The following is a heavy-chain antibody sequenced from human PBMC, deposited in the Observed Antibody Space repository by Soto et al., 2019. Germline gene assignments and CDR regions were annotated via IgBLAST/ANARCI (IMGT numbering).Heavy chain of an antibody. V-gene: IGHV3-7*01. CDR2: IKQDGSEK. CDR1: GFTFSSYW. Sequence: GGSLRLSCAASGFTFSSYWMSWVRQAPGKGLEWVANIKQDGSEKYYVDSVKGRFTISRDNAKNSLYLQMNSLRAEDTAVYYCARAGGGYRIPWIFDYWGQGTLVTVSS. J-gene: IGHJ4*02. D-gene: IGHD5-12*01. CDR3: ARAGGGYRIPWIFDY.